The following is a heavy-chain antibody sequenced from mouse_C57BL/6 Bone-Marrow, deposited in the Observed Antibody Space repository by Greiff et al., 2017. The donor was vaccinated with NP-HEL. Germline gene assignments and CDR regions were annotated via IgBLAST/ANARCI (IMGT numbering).Heavy chain of an antibody. CDR2: ISYSGST. V-gene: IGHV3-1*01. J-gene: IGHJ3*01. Sequence: VQLKESGPGMVKPSQSLSLTCTVTGYSITSGYDWHCIRHFPGNKLEWMGYISYSGSTNYNPSLKSRISITHDTSKNHFFLKLNSVTTEDTATYYCARGGQYYYGSPPWFAYWGQGTLVTVSA. CDR3: ARGGQYYYGSPPWFAY. CDR1: GYSITSGYD. D-gene: IGHD1-1*01.